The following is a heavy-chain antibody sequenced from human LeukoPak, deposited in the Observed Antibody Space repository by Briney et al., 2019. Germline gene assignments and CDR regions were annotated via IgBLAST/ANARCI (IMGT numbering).Heavy chain of an antibody. CDR3: ARLMAGSLAFDY. CDR2: ISSSSSYI. CDR1: GFTFSSYS. D-gene: IGHD6-19*01. J-gene: IGHJ4*02. Sequence: PGGSLRLSCAASGFTFSSYSMHWVRQAPGKGLEWVSSISSSSSYIYYADSVKGRFTISRDNAKNSLYLQMNSLRAEDTAVYYCARLMAGSLAFDYWGQGTLVTVSS. V-gene: IGHV3-21*01.